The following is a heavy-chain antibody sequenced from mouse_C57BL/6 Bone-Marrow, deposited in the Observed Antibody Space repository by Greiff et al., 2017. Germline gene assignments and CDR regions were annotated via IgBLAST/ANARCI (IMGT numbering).Heavy chain of an antibody. CDR2: IDPANGNT. CDR3: ARTTYYRNYDAMDY. V-gene: IGHV14-3*01. D-gene: IGHD2-5*01. Sequence: VQLQQSVAELVRPGASVKLSCTASGFNIKNTYMPWVKQRPEQGLEWIGRIDPANGNTKYAPKFQGKATITADTSSNTAYLQLSSLTSEDTAIYYWARTTYYRNYDAMDYWGQGTSVTVSS. J-gene: IGHJ4*01. CDR1: GFNIKNTY.